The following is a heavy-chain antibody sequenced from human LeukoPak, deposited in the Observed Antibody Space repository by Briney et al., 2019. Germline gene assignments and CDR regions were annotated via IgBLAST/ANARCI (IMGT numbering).Heavy chain of an antibody. V-gene: IGHV1-2*02. CDR2: INPNSGGT. CDR3: ARYNWNDVVSALDY. J-gene: IGHJ4*02. CDR1: GYTFTGYY. D-gene: IGHD1-1*01. Sequence: GASVKVSCKASGYTFTGYYMHWVRQAPGQGLEWMGWINPNSGGTNYAQKFQGRVTMTRDTSITTFYMEVSRLRSDDTAVYFCARYNWNDVVSALDYWGQGTLVTVSS.